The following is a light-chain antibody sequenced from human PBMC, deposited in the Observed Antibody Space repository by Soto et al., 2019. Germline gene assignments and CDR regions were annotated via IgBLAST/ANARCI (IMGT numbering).Light chain of an antibody. CDR1: QYINTR. Sequence: MTQSPSTMSTLXGHSVTLAXXASQYINTRLAWYQHRPGQAPRLLIYGASTRAPGFPARFSGSGSGTDFTLTISSLQSEDFAVYYCQQYNNWPWTFGQGTKVDIK. CDR3: QQYNNWPWT. V-gene: IGKV3-15*01. J-gene: IGKJ1*01. CDR2: GAS.